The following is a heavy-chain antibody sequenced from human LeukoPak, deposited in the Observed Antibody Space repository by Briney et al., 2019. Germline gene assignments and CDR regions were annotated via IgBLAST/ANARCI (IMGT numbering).Heavy chain of an antibody. V-gene: IGHV1-18*01. J-gene: IGHJ6*02. CDR1: GYTFTSYG. CDR3: AREFTYSQYYYYYYGMDV. CDR2: ISAYNGNT. Sequence: GAPVKVSCKASGYTFTSYGISWVRQAPGQGLEWMGWISAYNGNTNYAQKLQGRVTMTTDTSTSTAYMELRSLRSDDTAVYYCAREFTYSQYYYYYYGMDVWGQGTTVTVSS. D-gene: IGHD2-21*01.